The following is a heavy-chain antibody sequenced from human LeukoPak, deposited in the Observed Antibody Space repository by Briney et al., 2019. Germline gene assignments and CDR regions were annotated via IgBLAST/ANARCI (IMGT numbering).Heavy chain of an antibody. CDR2: ITYDGSSK. Sequence: PGGSLRLSCETSQFTFRTYAMHWVRQAPGKGLEWVALITYDGSSKYYADFVRGRFSISRDNSKNTLYLEMNSLRRDDTAVYFCARVHTERASLPPFDHWGQGSLVTVSS. D-gene: IGHD1-26*01. J-gene: IGHJ4*02. CDR3: ARVHTERASLPPFDH. V-gene: IGHV3-30*04. CDR1: QFTFRTYA.